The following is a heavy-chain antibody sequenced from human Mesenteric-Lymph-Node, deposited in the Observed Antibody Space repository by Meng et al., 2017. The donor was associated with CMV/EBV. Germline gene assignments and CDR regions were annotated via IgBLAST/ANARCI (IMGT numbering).Heavy chain of an antibody. D-gene: IGHD2-21*02. V-gene: IGHV3-53*01. CDR3: ARDKTALGWFDP. J-gene: IGHJ5*02. Sequence: GESLMISCAASGFTVSSDYMSWVRQAPGKGLEWVSVIYSGGSREYADSVKGRFTISRDSSKNTLYLQMNSLSVEDTAVYYCARDKTALGWFDPWGQGTLVTISS. CDR1: GFTVSSDY. CDR2: IYSGGSR.